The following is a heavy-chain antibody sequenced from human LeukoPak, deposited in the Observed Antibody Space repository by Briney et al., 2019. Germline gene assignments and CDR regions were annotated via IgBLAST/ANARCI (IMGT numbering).Heavy chain of an antibody. CDR2: ISRSGSYI. J-gene: IGHJ3*02. V-gene: IGHV3-21*01. D-gene: IGHD6-13*01. Sequence: GGSLRLSCAASGFTFSSYTMNWVRQAPGKGLEWVSSISRSGSYIYYADSVKGRFTISRDNAKNSLYLQMNSLRAEDTAVYYCEVTAGTFDAFDIWGQGTVVTVSS. CDR3: EVTAGTFDAFDI. CDR1: GFTFSSYT.